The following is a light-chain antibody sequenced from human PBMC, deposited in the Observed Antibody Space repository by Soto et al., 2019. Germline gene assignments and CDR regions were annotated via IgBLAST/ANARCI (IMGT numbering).Light chain of an antibody. CDR2: GAS. J-gene: IGKJ5*01. Sequence: EIMMTQSPATLSVSPGERATPSCRASQSVSTNLAWYQQKPGQAPRLLIYGASTRATGIPARFSGSGSGTEFTLTISSLQSEDFAVYYCQQFHNWPPITFGQGTRREIK. V-gene: IGKV3-15*01. CDR3: QQFHNWPPIT. CDR1: QSVSTN.